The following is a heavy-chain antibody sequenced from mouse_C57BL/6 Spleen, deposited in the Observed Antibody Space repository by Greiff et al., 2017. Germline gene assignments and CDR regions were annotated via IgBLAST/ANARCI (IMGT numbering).Heavy chain of an antibody. CDR1: GFTFSSYS. V-gene: IGHV5-4*01. J-gene: IGHJ4*01. D-gene: IGHD2-13*01. CDR2: ISDGGSYT. Sequence: EVQRVESGAGLVKPGGSLKLSCAASGFTFSSYSMSWVRQTPEKSLEWFATISDGGSYTYYPDNVKGRFTITRDTAKNNLYLQMSHLKSEDTAMYYCARWHYGDYDDMDYWGQGTTLTVSS. CDR3: ARWHYGDYDDMDY.